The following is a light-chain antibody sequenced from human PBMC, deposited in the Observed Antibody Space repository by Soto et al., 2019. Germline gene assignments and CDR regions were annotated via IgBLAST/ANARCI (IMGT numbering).Light chain of an antibody. CDR1: QSVSSY. Sequence: DIQMTQSPSSLSAPIGDRVTITCRASQSVSSYLNWYQQKPGKAPKVLISAASSLQSGVPSRFSGRGSGTDFTLPNRSLQPEDFATYYCQQSYRPPRTFGQGTKVEVK. J-gene: IGKJ1*01. CDR3: QQSYRPPRT. V-gene: IGKV1-39*01. CDR2: AAS.